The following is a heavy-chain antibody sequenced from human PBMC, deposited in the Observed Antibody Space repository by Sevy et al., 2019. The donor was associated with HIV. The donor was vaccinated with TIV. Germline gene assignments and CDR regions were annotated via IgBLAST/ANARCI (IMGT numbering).Heavy chain of an antibody. D-gene: IGHD6-13*01. CDR3: AGDDGGGYGSGWSRGYYYYGMDV. V-gene: IGHV3-30-3*01. Sequence: GGSLRLSCAASGFTFSSYAMHWVRQAPGKGLEWVAVISYDGSNKYYADSVKGRFTISRDNSKNTLYLQMNSLRAEDTAVDYGAGDDGGGYGSGWSRGYYYYGMDVWGQGTTVTVSS. CDR1: GFTFSSYA. CDR2: ISYDGSNK. J-gene: IGHJ6*02.